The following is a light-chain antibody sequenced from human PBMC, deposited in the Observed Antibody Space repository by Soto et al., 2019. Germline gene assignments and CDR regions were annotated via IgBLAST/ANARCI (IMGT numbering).Light chain of an antibody. Sequence: QSVLTQPPSVSGAPGQRVTISCTGSSSNIGAGYNVHWYQQFPGKAPKVLIFGNSNRPSAVPDRFSGSKSGTSASLAITALQXEDEADYXCLSYDSSLSGLVFGTGTKVTVL. CDR1: SSNIGAGYN. V-gene: IGLV1-40*01. J-gene: IGLJ1*01. CDR3: LSYDSSLSGLV. CDR2: GNS.